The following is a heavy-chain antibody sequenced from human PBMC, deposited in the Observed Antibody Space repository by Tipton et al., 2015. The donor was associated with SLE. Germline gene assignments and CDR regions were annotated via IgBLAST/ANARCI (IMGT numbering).Heavy chain of an antibody. D-gene: IGHD6-6*01. V-gene: IGHV4-59*11. CDR3: ATQSEYSSSSRWFDP. CDR2: IYYSGST. J-gene: IGHJ5*02. Sequence: TLSLTCTVSGGSISSHYWSWIRQPPGKGLEWIGYIYYSGSTHYNPSLKSRVTISVDTSKNQFSLKLSSVTAADTAVYYCATQSEYSSSSRWFDPWGQGTLVTVSS. CDR1: GGSISSHY.